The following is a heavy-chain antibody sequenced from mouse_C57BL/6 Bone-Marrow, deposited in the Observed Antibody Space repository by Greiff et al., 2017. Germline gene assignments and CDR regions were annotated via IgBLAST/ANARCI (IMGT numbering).Heavy chain of an antibody. CDR2: IDPENGGT. Sequence: VQLQQSGAELVRPGASVKLSCTASGFTITDDYMHWVKQRPEQGLEWIGWIDPENGGTEYASKFQGKATMTADTSSNTAYLQRSSLTSEDTAVYYCTTWALLWYCDVWGTGTTVTVSA. J-gene: IGHJ1*03. CDR3: TTWALLWYCDV. CDR1: GFTITDDY. V-gene: IGHV14-4*01. D-gene: IGHD3-1*01.